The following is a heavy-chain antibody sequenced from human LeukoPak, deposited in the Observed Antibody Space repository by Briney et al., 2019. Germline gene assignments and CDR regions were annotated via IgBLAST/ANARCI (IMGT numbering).Heavy chain of an antibody. Sequence: ASVKVSCKASGYTFTSYGITWVRQAPGQGLEWMGWISAYNGNTNYAQNLQGRVTMTTDKSTSTAYMELRSLRSDDTAVYYCARDRPYYYDSSGTDYWGQGTLVTVSS. CDR1: GYTFTSYG. D-gene: IGHD3-22*01. J-gene: IGHJ4*02. CDR3: ARDRPYYYDSSGTDY. CDR2: ISAYNGNT. V-gene: IGHV1-18*01.